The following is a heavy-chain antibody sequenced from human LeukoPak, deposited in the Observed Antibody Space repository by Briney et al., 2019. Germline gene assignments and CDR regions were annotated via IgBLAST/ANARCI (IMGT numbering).Heavy chain of an antibody. V-gene: IGHV1-8*01. J-gene: IGHJ4*02. CDR1: GYTSTSYD. D-gene: IGHD6-6*01. CDR2: MNPNSGNT. CDR3: ARGSRIAARRYFDY. Sequence: ASVKVSCKASGYTSTSYDINWVRQATGQGLEWMGWMNPNSGNTGYAQKFQGRVTMTRNTSISTAYMELSSLRSEDTAVYYCARGSRIAARRYFDYWGQGTLVTVSS.